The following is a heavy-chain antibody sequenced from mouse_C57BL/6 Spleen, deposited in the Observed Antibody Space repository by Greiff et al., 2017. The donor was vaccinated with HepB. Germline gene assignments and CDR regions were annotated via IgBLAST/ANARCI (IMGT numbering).Heavy chain of an antibody. J-gene: IGHJ4*01. Sequence: VQLQQSGAELVRPGSSVKLSCKASGYTFTSYWMHWVKQRPIQGLEWIGNIDPSDSETHYNQKFKDKATLTVDKSSSTAYMQLSSLTSEDSAVYDCARGGLRRDYAMDYWGQGTSVTVSS. V-gene: IGHV1-52*01. CDR1: GYTFTSYW. D-gene: IGHD1-1*01. CDR3: ARGGLRRDYAMDY. CDR2: IDPSDSET.